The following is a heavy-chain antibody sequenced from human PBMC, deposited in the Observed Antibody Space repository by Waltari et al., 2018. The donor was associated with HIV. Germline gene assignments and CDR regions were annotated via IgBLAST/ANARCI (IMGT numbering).Heavy chain of an antibody. CDR3: ARLGGGNGDRYWHFDL. D-gene: IGHD2-21*01. V-gene: IGHV1-69*01. J-gene: IGHJ2*01. CDR2: IVPLRGTA. CDR1: GGIFSTSG. Sequence: QAQLVQSGAEVMKPGSPVKVSCKSSGGIFSTSGLNCLRQVPGQGLAWMGGIVPLRGTATYAQIFQGRVTITADEVTTTAHMELSSLTSEDTALYYCARLGGGNGDRYWHFDLWGRGTLVTVSS.